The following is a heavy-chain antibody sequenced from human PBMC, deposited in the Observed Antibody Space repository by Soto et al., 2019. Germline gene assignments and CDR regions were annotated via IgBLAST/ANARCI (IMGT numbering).Heavy chain of an antibody. CDR2: ISNDGSRE. CDR1: GFLFSSYG. V-gene: IGHV3-30*18. CDR3: AKDYYGSGTLRTFDY. J-gene: IGHJ4*02. Sequence: QVLLEESGGGVVQPGRSLRLSCVASGFLFSSYGMYWVRQAPGEGPEWVAVISNDGSREYYADSVKGRFTISRDSSKNTLYLQMNSLRAEDTAVCYCAKDYYGSGTLRTFDYWGQGTLVTVSS. D-gene: IGHD3-10*01.